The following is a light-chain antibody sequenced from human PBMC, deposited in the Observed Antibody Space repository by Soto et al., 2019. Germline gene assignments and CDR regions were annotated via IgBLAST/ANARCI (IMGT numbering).Light chain of an antibody. CDR1: QSLLDRDDGNMY. J-gene: IGKJ4*01. CDR3: TKPPQFPLT. Sequence: ESVMTQTPLSLPVTPGEPASISCRSSQSLLDRDDGNMYLDWYVQKPGQSPQLLIYTVSYRAPGVPDRFSGIGSGTDFTLKISRVEADDVGVHYCTKPPQFPLTFRGGSRLNIK. V-gene: IGKV2-40*01. CDR2: TVS.